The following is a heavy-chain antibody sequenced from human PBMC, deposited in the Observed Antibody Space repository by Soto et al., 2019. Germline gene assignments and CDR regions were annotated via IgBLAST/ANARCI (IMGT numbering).Heavy chain of an antibody. D-gene: IGHD6-19*01. V-gene: IGHV3-23*01. CDR2: ISGSGIST. Sequence: GGSLRLSCAASGFTFSSYAMSWVRQAPGKGLERVSAISGSGISTYYADSVKGRFTISRDNSKNTLYLQMNSLRAEDTAVYYCAKDLGYSTGWEPFDYWGQGTLVTVSS. J-gene: IGHJ4*02. CDR3: AKDLGYSTGWEPFDY. CDR1: GFTFSSYA.